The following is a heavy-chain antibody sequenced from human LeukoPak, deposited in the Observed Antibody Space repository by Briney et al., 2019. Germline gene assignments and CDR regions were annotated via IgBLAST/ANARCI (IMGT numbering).Heavy chain of an antibody. J-gene: IGHJ4*02. V-gene: IGHV3-43D*03. CDR3: AKVYYSGYDSGAFDH. CDR1: GFGFHDFA. Sequence: SLRLSRAPSGFGFHDFAMHWLRQAPGKGLEWISLVSWDCGSSYYPDSVKGRFTISRDNSKNSLSLPMNSLRAEDTALYYCAKVYYSGYDSGAFDHWGQGTLVTVSS. D-gene: IGHD5-12*01. CDR2: VSWDCGSS.